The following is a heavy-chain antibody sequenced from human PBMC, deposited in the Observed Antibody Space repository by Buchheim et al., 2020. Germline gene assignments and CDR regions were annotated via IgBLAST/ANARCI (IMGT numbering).Heavy chain of an antibody. V-gene: IGHV1-2*04. CDR1: GYTFTGYY. D-gene: IGHD3-10*01. CDR2: INPNSGGT. J-gene: IGHJ6*02. CDR3: ARDLGEFWFGYYYYYGMDV. Sequence: QVQLVQSGAEVKKPGASVKVSCKASGYTFTGYYIHWVRQAPGQGLEWMGWINPNSGGTNYAQKFQGWVTMTRDTSISTAYMELSRLRSDDTAVYYCARDLGEFWFGYYYYYGMDVWGQGTT.